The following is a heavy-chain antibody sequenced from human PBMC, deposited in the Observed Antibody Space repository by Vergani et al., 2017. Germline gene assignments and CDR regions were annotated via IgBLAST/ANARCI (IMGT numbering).Heavy chain of an antibody. J-gene: IGHJ4*02. CDR3: ARAASGGGY. CDR1: GFTFSDHY. D-gene: IGHD3-3*01. Sequence: EVQLLESGGGLVKHGGSLRLSCAASGFTFSDHYMSWVRQAPGKGLEWVANIKQDGSEKYYVDSVKGRVTISRDNSQNSLYLQMNSLRAEDTAVYYCARAASGGGYWGQGTLVTVSS. V-gene: IGHV3-7*01. CDR2: IKQDGSEK.